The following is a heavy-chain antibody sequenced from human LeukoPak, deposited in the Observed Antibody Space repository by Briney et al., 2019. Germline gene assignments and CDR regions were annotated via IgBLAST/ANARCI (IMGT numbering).Heavy chain of an antibody. CDR3: ARWCGSGWYDY. J-gene: IGHJ4*02. V-gene: IGHV3-48*01. CDR2: ISSSSTTI. CDR1: GFTFSSYS. Sequence: GGSLRLSCAASGFTFSSYSMNWVRQAPGKGLEWVSYISSSSTTIYYADSVKGRFAISRDSAKNSLHLQMNSLRAEDTAVYYCARWCGSGWYDYWGQGALVTVSS. D-gene: IGHD6-19*01.